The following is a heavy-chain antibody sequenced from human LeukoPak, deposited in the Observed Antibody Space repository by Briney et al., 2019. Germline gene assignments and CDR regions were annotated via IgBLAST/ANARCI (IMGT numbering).Heavy chain of an antibody. CDR1: GYTFTGPY. V-gene: IGHV1-2*02. J-gene: IGHJ5*02. CDR3: ARDGIAVAGPLRVWFDP. CDR2: INPNNGDT. Sequence: ASVKVSCKASGYTFTGPYMHWVRQAPGQGLEWMGWINPNNGDTSYAQNFQGRVTLTRDTSFSTAYMDLSRLRYDDTAVYYCARDGIAVAGPLRVWFDPWGQGTLVTVSS. D-gene: IGHD6-19*01.